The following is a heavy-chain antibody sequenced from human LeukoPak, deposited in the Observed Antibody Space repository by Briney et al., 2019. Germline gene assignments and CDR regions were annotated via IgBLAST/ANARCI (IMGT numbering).Heavy chain of an antibody. V-gene: IGHV3-23*01. J-gene: IGHJ3*02. CDR3: AKCGYSAGHRDAFDI. CDR1: GFTFSTYA. D-gene: IGHD5-18*01. Sequence: PGRSLRLSCAASGFTFSTYAMSWVRQAPGKGLEWVSTISFGGGNTYSADSVKGRFTISRDNSKSTMYLQVSSLSAEDTALYYCAKCGYSAGHRDAFDIWGQGTMVTVSS. CDR2: ISFGGGNT.